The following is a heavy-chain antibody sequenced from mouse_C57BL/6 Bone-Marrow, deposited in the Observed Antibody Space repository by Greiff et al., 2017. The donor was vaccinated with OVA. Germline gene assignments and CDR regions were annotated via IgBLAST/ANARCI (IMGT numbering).Heavy chain of an antibody. J-gene: IGHJ2*01. Sequence: QVQLKESGAELARPGASVKLSCKASGYTFTSYGISWVKQRTGQGLEWIGEIYPRGGNTYYNEKFKGKATLTADKSSSTAYMELSSLTSEDSAVYFCAIHARLDYWGQGTTLTVSS. CDR2: IYPRGGNT. CDR1: GYTFTSYG. V-gene: IGHV1-81*01. CDR3: AIHARLDY.